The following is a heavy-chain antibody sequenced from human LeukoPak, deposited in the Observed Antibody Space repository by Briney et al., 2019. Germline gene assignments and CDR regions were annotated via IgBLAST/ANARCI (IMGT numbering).Heavy chain of an antibody. CDR2: IYGNGNT. Sequence: PSETLSLTCTVSGGSISIYYWSWIRQPAGEGPEWIGRIYGNGNTNYNPSLSRRVTMSVDPSRNQFSLKLTSVTAADTAVYYCARERRELRGDAFDVWGQGTTVTVSS. V-gene: IGHV4-4*07. CDR1: GGSISIYY. J-gene: IGHJ3*01. D-gene: IGHD3-16*01. CDR3: ARERRELRGDAFDV.